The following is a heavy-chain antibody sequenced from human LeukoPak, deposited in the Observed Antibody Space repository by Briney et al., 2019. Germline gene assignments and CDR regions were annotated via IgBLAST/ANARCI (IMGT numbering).Heavy chain of an antibody. CDR1: GGSISSSSYY. CDR3: ARLWFGELSFDY. V-gene: IGHV4-39*01. D-gene: IGHD3-10*01. Sequence: SETLSLTCTVSGGSISSSSYYWGWIRQPPGKGLEWIGSIYYSGSTYYNPSLKSRVTISVDTSKNQFSLKLSSVTAADTAVYYCARLWFGELSFDYWGQGTLVTVSS. J-gene: IGHJ4*02. CDR2: IYYSGST.